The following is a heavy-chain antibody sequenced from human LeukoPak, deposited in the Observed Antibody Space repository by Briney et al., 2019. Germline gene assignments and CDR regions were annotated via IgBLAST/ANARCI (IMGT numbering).Heavy chain of an antibody. CDR3: ATFPAVVTAIEAT. D-gene: IGHD2-21*02. CDR2: ISGSGGST. J-gene: IGHJ5*02. Sequence: PGGSLRLSCAASGFTFSSYAMSWVRQAPGKGLEWVSAISGSGGSTYYADSVKGRFTISRDNSKNTLYLQMNSLRAEDTAVYYCATFPAVVTAIEATWGQGTLVTVSS. V-gene: IGHV3-23*01. CDR1: GFTFSSYA.